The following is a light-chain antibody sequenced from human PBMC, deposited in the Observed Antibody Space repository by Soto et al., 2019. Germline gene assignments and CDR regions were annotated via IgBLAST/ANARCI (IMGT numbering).Light chain of an antibody. CDR3: SSYAGSNNV. Sequence: QSVLTQPPSASRSPGQSVTISCTGTSSGVGGYNYVSWYQQHPGKAPKLMLYEVSKRPSGVPDRFSGSKSGNTASLTVSGLKAEDEADYYCSSYAGSNNVFGTGTKVTVL. CDR1: SSGVGGYNY. V-gene: IGLV2-8*02. J-gene: IGLJ1*01. CDR2: EVS.